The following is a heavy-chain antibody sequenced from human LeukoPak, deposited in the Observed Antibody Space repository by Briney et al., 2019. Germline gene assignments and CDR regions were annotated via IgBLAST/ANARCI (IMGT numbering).Heavy chain of an antibody. CDR1: GFTFSNYA. D-gene: IGHD2-2*01. Sequence: GGSLRLSCAASGFTFSNYAMSWVRQAPGKGLEWVSAIRGTGGITYYAESVKGRSTISRDNSKNTLYLQMNSLRVEDTAAYYCAKESGYAPPGWFDPWGQGTLVTVSS. CDR2: IRGTGGIT. J-gene: IGHJ5*02. CDR3: AKESGYAPPGWFDP. V-gene: IGHV3-23*01.